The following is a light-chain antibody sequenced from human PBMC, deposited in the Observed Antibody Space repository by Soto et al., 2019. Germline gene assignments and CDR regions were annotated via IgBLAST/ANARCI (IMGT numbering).Light chain of an antibody. Sequence: DIQMTPSPSSLSASVGDRVTVTCRASQSISSYLNWYQQKPGKAPKLLIYAASSLQSGVPSRFSGSGSGTDFTLTISSLQPEDVATYYCQQSYSTPYTFGQGTNLKIK. J-gene: IGKJ2*01. CDR2: AAS. V-gene: IGKV1-39*01. CDR1: QSISSY. CDR3: QQSYSTPYT.